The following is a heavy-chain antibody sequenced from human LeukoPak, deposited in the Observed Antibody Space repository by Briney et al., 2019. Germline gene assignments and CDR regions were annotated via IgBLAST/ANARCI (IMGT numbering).Heavy chain of an antibody. CDR3: ARDPPFVGYCSSTSCYTYGMDV. Sequence: GASVKVSCKASGYTFTSYGISWVRQAPGQGLEWMGWISAYNGNTNYAQKLQGRVTMTTDTSTGTAYMELRSLRSDDTAVYYCARDPPFVGYCSSTSCYTYGMDVWGKGTTVTVSS. J-gene: IGHJ6*04. V-gene: IGHV1-18*04. CDR2: ISAYNGNT. D-gene: IGHD2-2*02. CDR1: GYTFTSYG.